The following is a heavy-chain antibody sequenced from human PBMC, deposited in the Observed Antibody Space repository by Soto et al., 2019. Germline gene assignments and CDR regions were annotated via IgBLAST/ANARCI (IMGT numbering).Heavy chain of an antibody. CDR2: INHSGST. CDR1: GGSFSGYY. V-gene: IGHV4-34*01. J-gene: IGHJ6*03. Sequence: PSETLSLTCAVYGGSFSGYYWSWIRQPPGKGLEWIGEINHSGSTNYNPSLKSRVTISVDTSKSQFSLKLSSVTAADTAVYYCAQGYYYYMDVWGKGTTVTVSS. CDR3: AQGYYYYMDV.